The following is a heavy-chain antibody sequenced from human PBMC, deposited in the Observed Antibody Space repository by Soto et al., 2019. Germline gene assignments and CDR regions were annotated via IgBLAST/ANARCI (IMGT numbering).Heavy chain of an antibody. V-gene: IGHV4-31*03. D-gene: IGHD4-17*01. CDR3: ASVRDYGGNNSYYYYGMDV. Sequence: SETLSLTCTVSGGSISSGGYYWSWIRQHPGKGLEWIAYIYYSGSTYYNPSLKSRVTISVDTSKNQFSLKLSSVTAADTAVYYCASVRDYGGNNSYYYYGMDVWGQGTTVTVSS. J-gene: IGHJ6*02. CDR1: GGSISSGGYY. CDR2: IYYSGST.